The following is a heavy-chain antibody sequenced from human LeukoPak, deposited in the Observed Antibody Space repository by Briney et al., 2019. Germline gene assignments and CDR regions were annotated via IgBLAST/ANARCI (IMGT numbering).Heavy chain of an antibody. CDR2: INPNSGGT. CDR1: GYTFTGYY. J-gene: IGHJ4*02. V-gene: IGHV1-2*02. Sequence: GASVKVSCKASGYTFTGYYMHWVRQAPGQGLEWMGWINPNSGGTNYAQKFQGRVTMTRDTSISTAYMELSRLRSDDTAVYYCASEIIAVAGTGFDYWGQGTLVTVSS. D-gene: IGHD6-19*01. CDR3: ASEIIAVAGTGFDY.